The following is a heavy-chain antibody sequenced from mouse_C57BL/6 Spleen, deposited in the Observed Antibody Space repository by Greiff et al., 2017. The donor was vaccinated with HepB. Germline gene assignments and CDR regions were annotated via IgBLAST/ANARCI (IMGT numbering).Heavy chain of an antibody. V-gene: IGHV1-64*01. Sequence: QVQLQQPGAELVKPGASVKLSCKASGYTFTSYWMHWVKQRPGQGLEWIGMIHPNSGSTNYNEKFKSKATLTVDKSSSTAYMQLSSLTSEDSAVYYCARRGHYGTGAMDDWGQGTSVTVSS. CDR3: ARRGHYGTGAMDD. D-gene: IGHD2-1*01. CDR1: GYTFTSYW. J-gene: IGHJ4*01. CDR2: IHPNSGST.